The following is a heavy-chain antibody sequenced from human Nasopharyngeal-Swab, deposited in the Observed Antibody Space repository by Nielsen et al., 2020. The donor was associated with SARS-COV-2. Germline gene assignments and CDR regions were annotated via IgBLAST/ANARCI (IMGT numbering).Heavy chain of an antibody. D-gene: IGHD3-22*01. CDR2: IYYSGST. CDR1: GGSISSYY. CDR3: ARSKRYSSGQRTFWYFDL. V-gene: IGHV4-59*01. J-gene: IGHJ2*01. Sequence: SETLSLTCTVSGGSISSYYWNWIRQPPGKGLEWIGYIYYSGSTNYNPSLKSRVTISVDTPKNQFSLKLSSVTAADTAVYYCARSKRYSSGQRTFWYFDLWGPGTLVTVSS.